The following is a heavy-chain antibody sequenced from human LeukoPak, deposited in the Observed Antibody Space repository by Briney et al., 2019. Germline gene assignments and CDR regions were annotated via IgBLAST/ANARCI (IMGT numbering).Heavy chain of an antibody. CDR1: GGTFSSYA. V-gene: IGHV1-69*01. CDR3: ARLTWEGYCSSTSCPPGDY. J-gene: IGHJ4*02. D-gene: IGHD2-2*01. Sequence: GSSVKVSCKASGGTFSSYAISWVRQAPGQGLEWIGGIIPIFGTANYAQKFQGRVTITADESTSTAYMELSSLRSDDTAVYYCARLTWEGYCSSTSCPPGDYWGQGTLVTVSS. CDR2: IIPIFGTA.